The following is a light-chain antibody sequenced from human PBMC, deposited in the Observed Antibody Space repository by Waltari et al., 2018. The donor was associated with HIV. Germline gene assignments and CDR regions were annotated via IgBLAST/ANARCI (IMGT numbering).Light chain of an antibody. Sequence: DIPMTQSPSSLSASLGDRVTITCRASQTISNRLNWYQQEPGKAPKLLIYAASSLQSGVPSRFSGSGSETDYTLTISSLQPEDFATYYCQQSYGTPPYTFGQGTKLEIK. CDR3: QQSYGTPPYT. CDR1: QTISNR. J-gene: IGKJ2*01. CDR2: AAS. V-gene: IGKV1-39*01.